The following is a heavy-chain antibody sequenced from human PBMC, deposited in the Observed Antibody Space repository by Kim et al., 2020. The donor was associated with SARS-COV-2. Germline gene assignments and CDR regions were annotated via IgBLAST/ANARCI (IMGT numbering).Heavy chain of an antibody. CDR1: GFTFSSYA. Sequence: GGSLRLSCAASGFTFSSYAMHWVRQAPGKGLEWVAVISYDGSNKYYADSVKGRFTISRDNSKNTLYLQMNSLRAEDTAVYYCASCPGGDYYYYGMDVWGQGTTVTVSS. J-gene: IGHJ6*02. V-gene: IGHV3-30*04. CDR2: ISYDGSNK. D-gene: IGHD3-10*01. CDR3: ASCPGGDYYYYGMDV.